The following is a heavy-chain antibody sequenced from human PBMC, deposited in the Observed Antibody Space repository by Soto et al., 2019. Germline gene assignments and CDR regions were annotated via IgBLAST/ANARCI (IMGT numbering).Heavy chain of an antibody. V-gene: IGHV4-4*02. CDR2: VYPTGDT. J-gene: IGHJ5*02. CDR1: GGTVASSHW. CDR3: AREIVTAGGNNYFDP. D-gene: IGHD2-21*02. Sequence: QVQLQESGPRLVKPSGSLSLTCGVSGGTVASSHWWSWVRQSPSRGLECIGNVYPTGDTNFNPSLQSRVTFSVDKSNNQFSLRLTSLTAADTAVYFCAREIVTAGGNNYFDPWGPGTLVTVSS.